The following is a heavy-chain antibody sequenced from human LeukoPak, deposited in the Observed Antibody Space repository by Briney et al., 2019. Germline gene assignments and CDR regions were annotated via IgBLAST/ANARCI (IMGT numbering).Heavy chain of an antibody. CDR3: ATEHNWGFDS. CDR1: GLSVINAW. D-gene: IGHD1-1*01. V-gene: IGHV3-15*01. CDR2: VRGRAAGGAI. Sequence: GGSLRLSCAVSGLSVINAWMSWGRQAPGKGLEWVGRVRGRAAGGAIEYAAPVKGRVTVSRDDSENTLYLDVNSLKTEDTAVYFCATEHNWGFDSWGQGTLVIVSS. J-gene: IGHJ4*02.